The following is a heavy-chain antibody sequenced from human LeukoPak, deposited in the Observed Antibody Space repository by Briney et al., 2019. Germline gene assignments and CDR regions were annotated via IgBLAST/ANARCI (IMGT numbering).Heavy chain of an antibody. CDR3: ARRQITMVRGSPVRFDP. CDR1: GGSFSGYY. CDR2: INHSGST. V-gene: IGHV4-34*01. J-gene: IGHJ5*02. D-gene: IGHD3-10*01. Sequence: SETLSLTCAVYGGSFSGYYWSWIRQPPGKGLEWIGEINHSGSTNYNPSLKSRVTISVDTSKNQFSLKLSSVTAADTAVYYCARRQITMVRGSPVRFDPWGQGTLATVSS.